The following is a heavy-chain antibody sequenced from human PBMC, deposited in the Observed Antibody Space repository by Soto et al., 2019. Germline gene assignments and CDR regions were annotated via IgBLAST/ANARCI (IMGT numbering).Heavy chain of an antibody. V-gene: IGHV4-4*02. CDR2: IYHSGST. CDR3: ARRGPGVDY. Sequence: QVQLQESGPGLVTPSGTLSLTCAVSGGSISSSNWWSWVRQPPGKGLEWIGEIYHSGSTNYNPSLKIRVTISVDKSKNQFSLKLSTVTAADTAVYYCARRGPGVDYWGQGTLVTVSS. CDR1: GGSISSSNW. J-gene: IGHJ4*02.